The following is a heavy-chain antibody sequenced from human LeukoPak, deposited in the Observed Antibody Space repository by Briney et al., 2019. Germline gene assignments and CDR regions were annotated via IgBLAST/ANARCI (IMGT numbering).Heavy chain of an antibody. Sequence: ASVKVSCKASGYTFTGYYMHWVRQAPGQGLEWMGWINPNSGGTNYAQKFQGRVTMTRDTSISTAYMELSRLRSDDTAVYYCARVRFVVVPAAIEYYFDYWGQGTLVTVSS. V-gene: IGHV1-2*02. J-gene: IGHJ4*02. CDR1: GYTFTGYY. CDR2: INPNSGGT. CDR3: ARVRFVVVPAAIEYYFDY. D-gene: IGHD2-2*01.